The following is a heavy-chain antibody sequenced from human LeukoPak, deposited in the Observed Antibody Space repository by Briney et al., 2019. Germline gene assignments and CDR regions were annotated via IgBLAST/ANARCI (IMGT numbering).Heavy chain of an antibody. CDR2: INSDGSST. V-gene: IGHV3-74*03. Sequence: GGSLRLSCAASGFSFSSYWMHWVRQAPGEGLAWISVINSDGSSTLYADFVRGRFTISRDNAKNTLYLQMNSLRAEDTAVYYCACLWGKITPIDYWGQGTLVTVSS. CDR1: GFSFSSYW. D-gene: IGHD4-23*01. CDR3: ACLWGKITPIDY. J-gene: IGHJ4*02.